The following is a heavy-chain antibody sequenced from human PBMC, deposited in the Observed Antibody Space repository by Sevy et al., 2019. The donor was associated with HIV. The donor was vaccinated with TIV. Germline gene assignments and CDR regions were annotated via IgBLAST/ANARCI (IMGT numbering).Heavy chain of an antibody. CDR2: ISDDSRYI. D-gene: IGHD3-3*01. CDR1: GFTFSDYA. CDR3: ARDFTIFGVVSGIDY. J-gene: IGHJ4*02. V-gene: IGHV3-21*01. Sequence: GGSLRLSCAASGFTFSDYAMSWVRQAPGKGLEWVSSISDDSRYIYYSDSVKGRFTISRANAKSSLYLQMNSLRVEDTAIYYCARDFTIFGVVSGIDYWGQGNLVTVSS.